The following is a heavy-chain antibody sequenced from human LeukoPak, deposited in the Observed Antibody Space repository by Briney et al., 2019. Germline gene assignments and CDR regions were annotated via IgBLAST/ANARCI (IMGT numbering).Heavy chain of an antibody. J-gene: IGHJ6*02. D-gene: IGHD5-12*01. CDR2: IRSKANSYAT. V-gene: IGHV3-73*01. Sequence: GGSLKLSCAASGSTFSGSAMHWVRQASGKGLEWVGRIRSKANSYATAYAASVKGRFTISRDDSRNTADLQMNSLKTEATDVYYCSRGIVATISGGMDVWGQGTTVNVSS. CDR1: GSTFSGSA. CDR3: SRGIVATISGGMDV.